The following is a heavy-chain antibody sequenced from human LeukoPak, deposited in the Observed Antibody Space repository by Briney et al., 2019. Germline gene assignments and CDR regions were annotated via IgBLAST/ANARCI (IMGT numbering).Heavy chain of an antibody. CDR1: GFTFSDYY. CDR2: ISSSGSTI. V-gene: IGHV3-11*01. D-gene: IGHD5-24*01. J-gene: IGHJ4*02. Sequence: PGGSLRLSCAASGFTFSDYYMSWIRQAPGKGLERVSYISSSGSTIYYADSVKGQFTISRDNAKNSLYLQMNSLRAEDTAVYYCARDEYGFGDGYNSGYYFDYWGQGTLVTVSS. CDR3: ARDEYGFGDGYNSGYYFDY.